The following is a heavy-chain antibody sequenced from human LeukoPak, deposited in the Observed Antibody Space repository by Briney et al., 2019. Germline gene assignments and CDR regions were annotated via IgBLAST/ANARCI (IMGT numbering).Heavy chain of an antibody. CDR1: GYTFTNYG. V-gene: IGHV1-69*05. D-gene: IGHD6-25*01. Sequence: GASVKVSCKASGYTFTNYGISWVRQAPGQGLEWMGGIIPIFGTANYAQKFQGRVTITTDESTSTAYMELSSLRSEDTAVYYCARDLPNIRQRIAAPGGDAFDIWGQGTMVTVSS. J-gene: IGHJ3*02. CDR3: ARDLPNIRQRIAAPGGDAFDI. CDR2: IIPIFGTA.